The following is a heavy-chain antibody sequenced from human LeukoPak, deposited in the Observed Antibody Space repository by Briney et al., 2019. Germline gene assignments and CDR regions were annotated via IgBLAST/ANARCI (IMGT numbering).Heavy chain of an antibody. V-gene: IGHV3-7*01. CDR2: IKQDGSEK. D-gene: IGHD6-13*01. Sequence: PGRSLRLSCAASGFTFSSYWMSWVRQAPGKGLEWVANIKQDGSEKYYVDSVKGRFTISRDNAKNSLYLQMNSLRAEDTAVYYCARVDIAAAGSGFDYWGQGTLVTVSS. CDR1: GFTFSSYW. CDR3: ARVDIAAAGSGFDY. J-gene: IGHJ4*02.